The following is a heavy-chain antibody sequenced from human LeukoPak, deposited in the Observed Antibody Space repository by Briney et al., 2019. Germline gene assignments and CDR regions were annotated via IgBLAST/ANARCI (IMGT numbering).Heavy chain of an antibody. CDR1: GFTFKLYW. CDR2: NDDGSDT. V-gene: IGHV3-74*01. CDR3: AKDRGPVRAEYFQL. Sequence: TGGSLRLSCAASGFTFKLYWMHWVRQAPGKRPVWVSRNDDGSDTIYADSVRGRFTISRDNSKNTVSLQMNSLRVEDTAVYYCAKDRGPVRAEYFQLWGQGTLVTVSS. D-gene: IGHD3-10*01. J-gene: IGHJ1*01.